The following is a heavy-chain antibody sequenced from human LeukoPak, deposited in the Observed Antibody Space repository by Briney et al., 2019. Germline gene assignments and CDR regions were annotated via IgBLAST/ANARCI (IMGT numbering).Heavy chain of an antibody. CDR3: AGSPGSSPSWYRIDN. CDR1: GGSASSSNHH. D-gene: IGHD6-13*01. CDR2: IFSTAPT. J-gene: IGHJ4*02. V-gene: IGHV4-39*01. Sequence: PSETLSLTCNVSGGSASSSNHHSACIRHPPRMGLEWVGTIFSTAPTSQTPDPSLMGRGVLSSVASWNQFSLQLLSFAAAETAILYCAGSPGSSPSWYRIDNWGQGTLSPSRQ.